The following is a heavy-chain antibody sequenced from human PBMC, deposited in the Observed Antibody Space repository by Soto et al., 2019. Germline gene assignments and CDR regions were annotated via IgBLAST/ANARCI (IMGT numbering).Heavy chain of an antibody. D-gene: IGHD6-19*01. J-gene: IGHJ4*02. V-gene: IGHV3-21*01. CDR2: ISSSSSYI. CDR3: ARDLLAVAAVWYFDY. Sequence: LRLSCAASGFTFSSYSMNWVRQAPGKGLEWVSSISSSSSYIYYADSVKGRFTISRDNAKNSLYLQMSSLRAEDTAVYYCARDLLAVAAVWYFDYWGQGTLVTVSS. CDR1: GFTFSSYS.